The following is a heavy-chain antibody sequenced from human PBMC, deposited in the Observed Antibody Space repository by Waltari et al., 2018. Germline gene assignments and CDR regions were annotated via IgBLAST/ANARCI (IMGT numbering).Heavy chain of an antibody. V-gene: IGHV3-23*01. CDR2: ISDSGGSI. CDR3: VKEKFAY. CDR1: GFTFSSYD. J-gene: IGHJ4*02. Sequence: EVQLLESGGGLVQPGGSSRLSCVASGFTFSSYDMGWVRQVPGKGRGCVSGISDSGGSIYYADSVKGRFTISRDNSKNMLYLQMNSLRVEDTAIYYCVKEKFAYWGRGTLVTVSS.